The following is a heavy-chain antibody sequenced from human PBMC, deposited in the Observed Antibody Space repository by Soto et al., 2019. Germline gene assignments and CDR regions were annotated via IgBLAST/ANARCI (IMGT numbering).Heavy chain of an antibody. CDR1: GGSISSYS. J-gene: IGHJ6*02. Sequence: QVQLQESGPGLVKPSETMSLSCTFSGGSISSYSWSWFRQSPGKRMEWIGYVHHSWGSSYNPSLQSRVAISLYTSKSQFSLKVTSVTATASAVYYFALQGFWPLHGLVDVRGQWTTVTVSS. V-gene: IGHV4-59*08. D-gene: IGHD1-26*01. CDR3: ALQGFWPLHGLVDV. CDR2: VHHSWGS.